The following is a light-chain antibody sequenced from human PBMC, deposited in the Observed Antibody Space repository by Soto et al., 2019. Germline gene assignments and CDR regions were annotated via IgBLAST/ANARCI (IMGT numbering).Light chain of an antibody. CDR1: KLGDKY. Sequence: SYELTQPPSVSVSPGQTASITCSGDKLGDKYACWYQQKAGQSPVVVINQDSERPSGIPERFSGSNSGNTATLTISGTQAMDEADYYCQAWDSSTVVFGGGTKVTVL. CDR3: QAWDSSTVV. V-gene: IGLV3-1*01. CDR2: QDS. J-gene: IGLJ2*01.